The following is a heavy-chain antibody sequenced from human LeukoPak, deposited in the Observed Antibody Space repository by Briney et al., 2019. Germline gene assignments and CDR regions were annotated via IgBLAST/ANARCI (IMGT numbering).Heavy chain of an antibody. V-gene: IGHV3-53*01. CDR1: GFTVSSNY. CDR2: IYSGGST. D-gene: IGHD6-13*01. CDR3: ATQQVY. Sequence: GGSLRLSCAASGFTVSSNYMSWVRQAPGKGLEWVSVIYSGGSTYYADSVKGRFTISRDNAKDSLYLQMNSLRAEDTAVYYCATQQVYWGQGTQVTVSS. J-gene: IGHJ4*02.